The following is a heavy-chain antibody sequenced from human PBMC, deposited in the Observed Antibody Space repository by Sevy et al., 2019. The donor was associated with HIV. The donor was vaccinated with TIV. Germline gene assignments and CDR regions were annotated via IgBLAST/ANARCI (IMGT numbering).Heavy chain of an antibody. CDR3: ARILITMVRGNFNDYGMDV. CDR2: ISAYNGNT. J-gene: IGHJ6*02. D-gene: IGHD3-10*01. CDR1: GYTFTSYG. Sequence: ASVKVSCKASGYTFTSYGISWVRQAPGQGLEWMGWISAYNGNTNYAQKLQGRVTMTTDTSTITAYMELKRLSSDDTAVYYCARILITMVRGNFNDYGMDVWGQGTTVTVTS. V-gene: IGHV1-18*01.